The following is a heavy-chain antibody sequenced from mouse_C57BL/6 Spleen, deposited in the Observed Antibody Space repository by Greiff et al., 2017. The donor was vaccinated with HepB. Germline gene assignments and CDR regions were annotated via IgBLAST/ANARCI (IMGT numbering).Heavy chain of an antibody. Sequence: VQLQQSGPVLVKPGASVKMSCKASGYTFTDYYMNWVKQSHGKSLEWIGVINPYNGGTSYNQKFKGKATLTVDKSSSTAYMELNSLTSEDSAVYYCAREGDYEDAMDYWGQGTSVTVSS. V-gene: IGHV1-19*01. CDR2: INPYNGGT. CDR3: AREGDYEDAMDY. CDR1: GYTFTDYY. D-gene: IGHD2-4*01. J-gene: IGHJ4*01.